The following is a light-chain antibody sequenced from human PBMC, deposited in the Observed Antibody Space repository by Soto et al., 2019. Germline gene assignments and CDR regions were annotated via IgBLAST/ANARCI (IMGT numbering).Light chain of an antibody. V-gene: IGLV2-11*01. CDR1: SYDVGDYKY. CDR3: CSYAGSYSYV. CDR2: DIS. Sequence: QSALTQPRSVSGSPGQSVTISCTGTSYDVGDYKYVSWYRQHPGKAPKLMIYDISERPSGVPDRFSGSKSGNTASLTISGLQAEDEADYYCCSYAGSYSYVFGTGTQLTVL. J-gene: IGLJ1*01.